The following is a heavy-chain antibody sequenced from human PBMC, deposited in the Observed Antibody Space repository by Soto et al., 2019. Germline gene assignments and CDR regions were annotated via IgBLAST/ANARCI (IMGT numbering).Heavy chain of an antibody. Sequence: PGGSLRLSCAASGFTFSSYAMHWVRQAPGKGLEWVAVISYDGSNKYYADSVKGRFTISRDNSKNTLYLQMNSLRAEDTAVYYCARDRAGPAYQPLLSYSFDYWGQGTLVTVSS. J-gene: IGHJ4*02. D-gene: IGHD2-2*01. CDR1: GFTFSSYA. CDR3: ARDRAGPAYQPLLSYSFDY. CDR2: ISYDGSNK. V-gene: IGHV3-30-3*01.